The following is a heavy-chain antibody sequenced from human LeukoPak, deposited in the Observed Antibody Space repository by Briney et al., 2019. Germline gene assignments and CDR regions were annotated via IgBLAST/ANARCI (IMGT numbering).Heavy chain of an antibody. V-gene: IGHV3-23*01. CDR3: AKESTGSSPDY. Sequence: GGSLRLSCAASGFTFSNYGMSGLRQAPGKGLEWVSAITGSGDDAYYADSVHGRFTMSRDNSKSTLYLQMNSLRVEDTALYYCAKESTGSSPDYWGQGTLVTVSS. CDR2: ITGSGDDA. J-gene: IGHJ4*02. CDR1: GFTFSNYG. D-gene: IGHD1-26*01.